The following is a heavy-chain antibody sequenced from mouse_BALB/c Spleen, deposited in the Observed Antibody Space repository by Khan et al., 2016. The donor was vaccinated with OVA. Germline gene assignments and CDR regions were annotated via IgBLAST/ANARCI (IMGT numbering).Heavy chain of an antibody. D-gene: IGHD2-1*01. Sequence: EVELVESGGGLVKPGGSLKLSCAASGFTFSDYYMYWVRQTPEKRLEWVATISAGGSYTYYPDSVKGRFTISRDDAKNNLYLQMSSLKSEDTAMYFCARGHYGSPFAYWGQGTLVTVSA. V-gene: IGHV5-4*02. J-gene: IGHJ3*01. CDR2: ISAGGSYT. CDR3: ARGHYGSPFAY. CDR1: GFTFSDYY.